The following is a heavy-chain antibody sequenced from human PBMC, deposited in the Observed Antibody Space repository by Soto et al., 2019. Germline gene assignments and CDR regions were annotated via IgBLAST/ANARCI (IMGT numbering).Heavy chain of an antibody. CDR3: ATYGSGSYKPTTFDY. CDR1: GGSISSGDYY. Sequence: QVQLQESGPGLVKPSQTLSLTCTVSGGSISSGDYYWSWIRQHPGKGLEWIGYIYYSGSTYYNPSLKSRVTISVDPSKNQFSLKLTSVTAADTAVYYCATYGSGSYKPTTFDYWGQGTLVTVSS. D-gene: IGHD3-10*01. J-gene: IGHJ4*02. CDR2: IYYSGST. V-gene: IGHV4-31*03.